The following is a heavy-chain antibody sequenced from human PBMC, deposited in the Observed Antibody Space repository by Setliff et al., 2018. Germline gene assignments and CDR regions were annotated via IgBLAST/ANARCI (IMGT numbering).Heavy chain of an antibody. CDR2: IIPMFGTT. D-gene: IGHD6-6*01. CDR3: VREGVHSRSSTDYRYYMDV. V-gene: IGHV1-69*05. CDR1: GGTFSNYD. Sequence: SVKVSCKASGGTFSNYDISWVRQAPGQGLEWMGGIIPMFGTTNYARKFQGRVTIITDESTSTAYMQLSSLGSEDTAVYYCVREGVHSRSSTDYRYYMDVWGKGTTVTVSS. J-gene: IGHJ6*03.